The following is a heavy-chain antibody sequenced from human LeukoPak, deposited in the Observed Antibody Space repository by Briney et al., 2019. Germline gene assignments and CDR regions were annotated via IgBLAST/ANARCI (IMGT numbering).Heavy chain of an antibody. CDR1: GYSFTDYY. Sequence: GASVKVSCKTSGYSFTDYYMHWVRQAPGQGLEWMGWINPNSGGTSSAQKFQGRVTMTSDTSITTVYMEVSWLTSDDTAIYYCARADRLDGGPYLIGPWGQGTLVTVSS. CDR3: ARADRLDGGPYLIGP. D-gene: IGHD2-21*01. J-gene: IGHJ5*02. CDR2: INPNSGGT. V-gene: IGHV1-2*02.